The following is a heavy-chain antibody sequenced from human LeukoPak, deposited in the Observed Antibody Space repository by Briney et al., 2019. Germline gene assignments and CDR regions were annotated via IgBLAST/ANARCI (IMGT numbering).Heavy chain of an antibody. CDR3: ARHFRVKLQLVLNSFDL. V-gene: IGHV1-18*01. D-gene: IGHD6-13*01. J-gene: IGHJ3*01. Sequence: GASVKVSCKASGYTFTSYGISWVRQAPGQGLEWMGWISAYNGNTNYAQKLQGRVTMTTDTSTSTAYMELRSLRSDDTAIYYCARHFRVKLQLVLNSFDLWGQGTVVTVSP. CDR1: GYTFTSYG. CDR2: ISAYNGNT.